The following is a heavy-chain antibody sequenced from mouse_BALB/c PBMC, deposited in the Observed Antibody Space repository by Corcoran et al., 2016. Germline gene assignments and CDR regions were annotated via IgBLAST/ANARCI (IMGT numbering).Heavy chain of an antibody. J-gene: IGHJ2*01. CDR1: GYTFTDYY. Sequence: QIQLQQSGPELVKPGASVKISCKASGYTFTDYYINWVKQKPGQGLEWIGWIYPGSGNTKYNGKFKGKATLTVDTSSSTAYMQLSSLTYEDTAVYFCARGYGNYYFDYWGQGTTLTVSS. CDR2: IYPGSGNT. D-gene: IGHD2-10*02. V-gene: IGHV1-84*02. CDR3: ARGYGNYYFDY.